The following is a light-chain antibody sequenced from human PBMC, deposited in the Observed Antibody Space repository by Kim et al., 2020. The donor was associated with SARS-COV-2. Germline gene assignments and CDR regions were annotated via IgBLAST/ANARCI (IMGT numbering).Light chain of an antibody. Sequence: QSALTQPASVSGSPGQSITISCTGTNSDVGVYNYVSWYQQHPGKAPKVMIYDVSKRASGVSNRFSGSKSGNTASLTISGLQPEDEADYYCTSYTSTYAYVFGTGTQLTVL. J-gene: IGLJ1*01. V-gene: IGLV2-14*03. CDR2: DVS. CDR1: NSDVGVYNY. CDR3: TSYTSTYAYV.